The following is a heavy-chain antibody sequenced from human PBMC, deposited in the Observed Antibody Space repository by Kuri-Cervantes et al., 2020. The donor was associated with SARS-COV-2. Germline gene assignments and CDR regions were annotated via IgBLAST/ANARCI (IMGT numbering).Heavy chain of an antibody. CDR1: GYSISSGYY. D-gene: IGHD2-2*01. CDR2: IYHSGST. V-gene: IGHV4-38-2*01. Sequence: ESLKISCAVSGYSISSGYYWGWIRQPPGKGLEWIGSIYHSGSTYYNPSLKSRVTISVDTSKNQFSLKLSSVTAADTAVYYCARLPPYCSSTSCYDRSPHFGYWGQGTLVTVSS. J-gene: IGHJ4*02. CDR3: ARLPPYCSSTSCYDRSPHFGY.